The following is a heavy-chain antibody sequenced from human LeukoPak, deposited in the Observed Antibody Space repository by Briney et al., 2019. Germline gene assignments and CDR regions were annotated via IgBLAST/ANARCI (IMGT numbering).Heavy chain of an antibody. CDR2: ISSSSSYI. CDR1: GFTFSRYS. D-gene: IGHD1-26*01. CDR3: ARDLYAVGATHSFDY. Sequence: GGSLRLSCAASGFTFSRYSMNWVRQAPGKGLEWVSSISSSSSYIYYADSVKGRFSISRDNAKNSLYLQMNSLRAEDTAVYYCARDLYAVGATHSFDYWGQGTLVTVSS. V-gene: IGHV3-21*01. J-gene: IGHJ4*02.